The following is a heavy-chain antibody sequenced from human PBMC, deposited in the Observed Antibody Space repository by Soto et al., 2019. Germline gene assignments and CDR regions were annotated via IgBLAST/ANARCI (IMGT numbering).Heavy chain of an antibody. V-gene: IGHV1-46*01. CDR1: GYTFTSYY. CDR2: INPSGGST. Sequence: QVQLVQSGAEVKKPGASVKVSCKASGYTFTSYYMHWVRQAPGQGLEWMGIINPSGGSTSYAQKFKGRVTMTRDPSTSTVYMELSSLRSEDTAVYYCARAVSNGATIGDYWGQGTLVTVSS. CDR3: ARAVSNGATIGDY. J-gene: IGHJ4*02. D-gene: IGHD5-12*01.